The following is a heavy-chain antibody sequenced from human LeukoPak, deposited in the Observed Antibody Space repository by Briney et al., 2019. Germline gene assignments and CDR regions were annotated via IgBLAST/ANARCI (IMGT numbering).Heavy chain of an antibody. D-gene: IGHD3-3*01. J-gene: IGHJ4*02. V-gene: IGHV3-30*04. CDR3: AKDFWAGIYEYYFDY. Sequence: GGSLRLSCAASGFTFRSYAMNWVRQAPGKGLEWVAVIAYDGSDKFYADSVKGRFTISRDNSKNTLYLQMNSLRAEDTGVYYCAKDFWAGIYEYYFDYWGQGTLVTVSS. CDR1: GFTFRSYA. CDR2: IAYDGSDK.